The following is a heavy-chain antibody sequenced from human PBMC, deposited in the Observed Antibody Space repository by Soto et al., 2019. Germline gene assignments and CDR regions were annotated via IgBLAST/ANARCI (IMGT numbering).Heavy chain of an antibody. D-gene: IGHD6-19*01. V-gene: IGHV4-39*01. CDR3: ARLPIAVAGYYYYGMDV. CDR2: IYYSGST. J-gene: IGHJ6*02. Sequence: SETLSLTCTVSGGSISSSSYYWGWIRQPPGKGLEWIGSIYYSGSTYYNPSLKSRVTISVDTSKNQFSLKLSSVTAADTAVYYCARLPIAVAGYYYYGMDVWGQGTTVTV. CDR1: GGSISSSSYY.